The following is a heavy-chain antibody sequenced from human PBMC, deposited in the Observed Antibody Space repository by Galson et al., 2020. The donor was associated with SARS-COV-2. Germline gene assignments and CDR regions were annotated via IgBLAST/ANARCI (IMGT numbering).Heavy chain of an antibody. CDR1: GFTFSSYA. Sequence: GESLKISCAASGFTFSSYAMTWVRQAPGEGLEWVSTIKGSSGNTYYADSVRGRFTISRDSSKNTLYLEMNSLRAEDTAVYYCARGNSAEEWLRLDYWGQGTLVTVSS. CDR2: IKGSSGNT. D-gene: IGHD6-19*01. V-gene: IGHV3-23*01. J-gene: IGHJ4*02. CDR3: ARGNSAEEWLRLDY.